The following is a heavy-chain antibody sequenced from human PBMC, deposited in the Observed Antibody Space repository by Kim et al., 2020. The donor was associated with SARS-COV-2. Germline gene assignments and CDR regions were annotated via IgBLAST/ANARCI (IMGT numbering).Heavy chain of an antibody. CDR1: GYTFTNFW. Sequence: GESLKISCKGSGYTFTNFWLGWVRQMPGKGLEWMGIIYPGDSDTRYSPSFQGQVTISADKSISAAYLQWSSLKASDIAMYYCARGAPRDGYITWGQGTLVTVSS. J-gene: IGHJ5*02. D-gene: IGHD5-12*01. CDR2: IYPGDSDT. CDR3: ARGAPRDGYIT. V-gene: IGHV5-51*01.